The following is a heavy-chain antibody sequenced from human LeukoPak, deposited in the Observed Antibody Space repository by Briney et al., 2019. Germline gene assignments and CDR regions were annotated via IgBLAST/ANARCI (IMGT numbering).Heavy chain of an antibody. CDR1: GYTFTSYA. CDR2: INAGNGNT. J-gene: IGHJ4*02. CDR3: ARAAPGIAVAGTRRWYYFDY. V-gene: IGHV1-3*01. Sequence: GASVKVSCKASGYTFTSYAMHWVRQAPGQRLEWMGWINAGNGNTKYSQKFQGRVTITRGTSASTAYMELSSLRSEDTAVYYCARAAPGIAVAGTRRWYYFDYWGQGTLVTVSS. D-gene: IGHD6-19*01.